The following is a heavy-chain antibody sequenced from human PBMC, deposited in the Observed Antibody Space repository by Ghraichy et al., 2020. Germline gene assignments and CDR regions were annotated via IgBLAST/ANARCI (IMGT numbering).Heavy chain of an antibody. CDR2: IRSKAYGGTT. D-gene: IGHD2-15*01. V-gene: IGHV3-49*03. CDR3: TRGYCSGGSCYYYYGMDV. Sequence: GGSLRLSCTASGFTFGDYAMSWFRQAPGKGLEWVGFIRSKAYGGTTEYAASVKGRFTISRDDSKSIAYLQMNSLKTEDTAVYYCTRGYCSGGSCYYYYGMDVWGQGTTVTVSS. CDR1: GFTFGDYA. J-gene: IGHJ6*02.